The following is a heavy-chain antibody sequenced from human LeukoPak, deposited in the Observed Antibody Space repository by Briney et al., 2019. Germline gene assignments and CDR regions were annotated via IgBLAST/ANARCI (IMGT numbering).Heavy chain of an antibody. CDR1: GYTFTGYA. D-gene: IGHD2-2*02. CDR3: AREGFYCTTTNCYNDY. Sequence: ASVKVSCKASGYTFTGYAMHWVRQAPGQRLEWMGWINAGNGDTKYSQKFQGRVTITRDTSASTAYMELSSLRSEDTAVYYCAREGFYCTTTNCYNDYWGQGTLVTVSS. J-gene: IGHJ4*02. V-gene: IGHV1-3*01. CDR2: INAGNGDT.